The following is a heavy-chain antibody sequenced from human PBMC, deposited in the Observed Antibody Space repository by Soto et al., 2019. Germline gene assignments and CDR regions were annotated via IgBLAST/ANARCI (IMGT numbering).Heavy chain of an antibody. CDR2: ISAYTGNT. CDR1: GYTFTSYG. D-gene: IGHD2-15*01. J-gene: IGHJ4*02. Sequence: ASVKVSCKASGYTFTSYGISWVRQAPGQGLEWMGWISAYTGNTNYAQKLQDRVTMTTDTSTNTAYMELRSLRSDDTAVYYCARSPRPRWYFDCWGQGTLVTVPQ. CDR3: ARSPRPRWYFDC. V-gene: IGHV1-18*01.